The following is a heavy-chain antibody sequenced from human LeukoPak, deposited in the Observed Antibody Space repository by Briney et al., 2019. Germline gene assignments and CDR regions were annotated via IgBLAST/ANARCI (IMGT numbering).Heavy chain of an antibody. V-gene: IGHV3-30*03. J-gene: IGHJ2*01. CDR3: ARDPRYGGNPSWYFDL. Sequence: GGSLRLSCAASGFTFSDYYMSWIRQAPGKGLEWVAVISYDGSNKYYADSVKGRFTISRDNSKNTLYLQMNSLRAEDTAVYYCARDPRYGGNPSWYFDLWGRGTLVTVSS. D-gene: IGHD4-23*01. CDR2: ISYDGSNK. CDR1: GFTFSDYY.